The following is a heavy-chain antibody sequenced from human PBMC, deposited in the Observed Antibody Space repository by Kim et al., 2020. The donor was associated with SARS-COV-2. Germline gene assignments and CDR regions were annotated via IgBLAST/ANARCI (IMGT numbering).Heavy chain of an antibody. CDR1: GASISSNTDY. V-gene: IGHV4-39*01. CDR3: ARHDYYSHSGSPFDY. D-gene: IGHD3-10*01. Sequence: SETLSLTCSVSGASISSNTDYWDWIRQPPGKGLEWIGSLYYSGSTYYNPSLMSRVTISVDTSQNQFSLTVNSVTAADTAVYYCARHDYYSHSGSPFDYWGQGILVTVSS. J-gene: IGHJ4*02. CDR2: LYYSGST.